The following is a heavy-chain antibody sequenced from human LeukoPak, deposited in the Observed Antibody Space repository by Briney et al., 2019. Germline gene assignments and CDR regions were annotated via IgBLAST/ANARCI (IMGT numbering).Heavy chain of an antibody. CDR2: ISGGGTST. J-gene: IGHJ4*02. Sequence: GGSLRLSCAASGFTFSSYAMSWVRQAPGKGLEWVSVISGGGTSTYYADPVKGRFTISKDNSRNTLYPQMNSLRAEDTAVYYCAKTFIAVANPIDYWGQGTLVTVSS. CDR1: GFTFSSYA. D-gene: IGHD6-19*01. V-gene: IGHV3-23*01. CDR3: AKTFIAVANPIDY.